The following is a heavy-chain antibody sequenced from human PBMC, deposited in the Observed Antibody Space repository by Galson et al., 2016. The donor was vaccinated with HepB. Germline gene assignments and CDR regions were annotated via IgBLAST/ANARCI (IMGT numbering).Heavy chain of an antibody. V-gene: IGHV3-23*01. D-gene: IGHD1-26*01. CDR1: GFTFSTYA. CDR2: ISDNGGST. Sequence: SLRLSCAASGFTFSTYAMNWVRQAPGKGPKWVSGISDNGGSTYYADSVKGRFTISRDNSKNTLYLQMNSPRAEDTAVYYCAKEVGTVHPSNWFDPWGQGTLVTVSS. J-gene: IGHJ5*02. CDR3: AKEVGTVHPSNWFDP.